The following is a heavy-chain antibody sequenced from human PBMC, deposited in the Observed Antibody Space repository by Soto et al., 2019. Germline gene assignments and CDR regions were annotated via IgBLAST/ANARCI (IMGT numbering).Heavy chain of an antibody. J-gene: IGHJ4*02. CDR1: GGSISSGGYY. CDR2: IYYSGST. Sequence: SETLSLTCTVSGGSISSGGYYWSWIRQHPGKGLEWIGYIYYSGSTYYNPSLKSRVTISVDTSKNQFSLRLSSVTAADTAVYYCARDRDGHNSIDDWGQGTLVTVSS. V-gene: IGHV4-31*03. CDR3: ARDRDGHNSIDD. D-gene: IGHD2-21*01.